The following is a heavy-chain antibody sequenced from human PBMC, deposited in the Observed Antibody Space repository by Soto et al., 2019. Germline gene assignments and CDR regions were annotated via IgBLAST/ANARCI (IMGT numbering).Heavy chain of an antibody. D-gene: IGHD3-9*01. Sequence: SQTMCHTCAVYGGSVKIYYWSWIRQPPGKGLEWIGEINHSGSTNYNPSLKSRVTISVDTSKNQFSLKLSSVTAADTAVYYCASLDWYYYYYMDVWGKGTTVTVSS. CDR1: GGSVKIYY. CDR3: ASLDWYYYYYMDV. J-gene: IGHJ6*03. V-gene: IGHV4-34*01. CDR2: INHSGST.